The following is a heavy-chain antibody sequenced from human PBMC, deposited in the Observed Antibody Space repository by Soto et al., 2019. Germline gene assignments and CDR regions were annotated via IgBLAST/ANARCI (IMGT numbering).Heavy chain of an antibody. J-gene: IGHJ4*02. CDR1: VLTFSSYA. Sequence: PGLSLRLSCAATVLTFSSYAMHSVRQAPGKGLEWVAVISYDGSNKYYADSVKGRFTISRDNSKNTLYLQMNSLRAEDTAVYYCAREYYYAPLDYWGQGTLVAVS. D-gene: IGHD3-22*01. V-gene: IGHV3-30-3*01. CDR3: AREYYYAPLDY. CDR2: ISYDGSNK.